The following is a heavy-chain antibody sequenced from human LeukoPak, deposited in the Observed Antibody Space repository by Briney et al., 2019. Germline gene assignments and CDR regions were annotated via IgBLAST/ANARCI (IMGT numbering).Heavy chain of an antibody. Sequence: GGSLRLSCAASGFTVNNNYMNWVRQAPGKGLEWVSLIYSGDSTYYADSVKGRFIISRDNSKNTLYLQMNSLRAEDTAVYYCAREVATGFSCFDYWGLGTLVTVSS. J-gene: IGHJ4*02. CDR1: GFTVNNNY. D-gene: IGHD2-21*02. CDR2: IYSGDST. V-gene: IGHV3-53*01. CDR3: AREVATGFSCFDY.